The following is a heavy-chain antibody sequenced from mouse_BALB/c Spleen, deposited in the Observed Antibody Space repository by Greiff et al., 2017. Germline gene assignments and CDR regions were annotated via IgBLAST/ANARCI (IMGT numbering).Heavy chain of an antibody. D-gene: IGHD2-14*01. CDR1: GYTFTSYY. CDR3: TRFRYDKGYYAMDY. V-gene: IGHV1S81*02. Sequence: QVQLQQSGAELVKPGASVKLSCKASGYTFTSYYMYWVKQRPGQGLEWIGEINPSNGGTNFNEKFKSKATLTVDKSSSTAYMQLSSLTSEDSAVYYCTRFRYDKGYYAMDYWGQGTSVTVSS. J-gene: IGHJ4*01. CDR2: INPSNGGT.